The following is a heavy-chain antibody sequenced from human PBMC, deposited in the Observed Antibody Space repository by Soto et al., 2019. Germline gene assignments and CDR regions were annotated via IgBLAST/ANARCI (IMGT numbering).Heavy chain of an antibody. D-gene: IGHD6-6*01. V-gene: IGHV4-31*01. CDR1: GGSISSGGYY. J-gene: IGHJ6*02. Sequence: PSETLSLTCTVSGGSISSGGYYWTWIRQHPGKGLEWIGYNYYSGITYYKPSLKSQVTISLDTSKNKYTLKLSSVTAADTALYYCARGSSIAGLYYGMDVWGQGTTVTVSS. CDR2: NYYSGIT. CDR3: ARGSSIAGLYYGMDV.